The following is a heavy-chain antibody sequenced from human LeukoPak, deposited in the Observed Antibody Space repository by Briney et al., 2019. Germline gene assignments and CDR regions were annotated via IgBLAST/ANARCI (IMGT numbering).Heavy chain of an antibody. D-gene: IGHD6-6*01. Sequence: PGGSLRLSCAASGFTFSSYAMSWVRQAPGKGLEWVSAISGSGGSTYCADSVKGRFTISRDNSKNTLYLQMNSLRAEDAAVYYCAKDPEYSSSYLFDYWGQGTLVTVSS. J-gene: IGHJ4*02. V-gene: IGHV3-23*01. CDR2: ISGSGGST. CDR3: AKDPEYSSSYLFDY. CDR1: GFTFSSYA.